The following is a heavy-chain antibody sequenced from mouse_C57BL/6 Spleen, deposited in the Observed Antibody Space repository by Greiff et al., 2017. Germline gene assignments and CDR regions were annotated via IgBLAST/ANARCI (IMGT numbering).Heavy chain of an antibody. D-gene: IGHD1-1*01. CDR3: PITTVVARGGYFDV. Sequence: QVQLKESGAELVRPGASVTLSCKASGYTFTDYEMHWVKQTPVHGLEWIGAIDPETGGTAYNQKFKGKAILTADKSSSTAYMELRSLTSEDSAVYYCPITTVVARGGYFDVWGTGTTVTVSS. CDR2: IDPETGGT. J-gene: IGHJ1*03. CDR1: GYTFTDYE. V-gene: IGHV1-15*01.